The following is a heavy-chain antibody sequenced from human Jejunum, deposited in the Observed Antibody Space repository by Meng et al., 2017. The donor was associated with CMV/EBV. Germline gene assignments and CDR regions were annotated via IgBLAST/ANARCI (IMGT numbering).Heavy chain of an antibody. D-gene: IGHD2-15*01. CDR3: ARISGDCGGGACYEDWYRFQYYGMDV. J-gene: IGHJ6*02. V-gene: IGHV4-39*07. Sequence: IRKAPGKGLEWSGSLSYSETTHDNPSLKSRVTISADTSKNQFSLELRSVTAADTAMYYCARISGDCGGGACYEDWYRFQYYGMDVWGQGTTVTVSS. CDR2: LSYSETT.